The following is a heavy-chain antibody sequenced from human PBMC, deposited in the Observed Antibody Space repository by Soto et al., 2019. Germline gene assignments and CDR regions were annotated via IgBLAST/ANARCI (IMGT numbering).Heavy chain of an antibody. D-gene: IGHD3-10*01. CDR1: GFPFSSYW. CDR3: AKDRGSGSYAANYYYYGMDV. J-gene: IGHJ6*02. V-gene: IGHV3-74*01. CDR2: IKSDGSGT. Sequence: GGSLRLSCAASGFPFSSYWMHWVRQVPGKGPMWVSRIKSDGSGTYYADSVQGRFIMSRDNAQDTLHLQMNSLRVEDTALYYCAKDRGSGSYAANYYYYGMDVWGQGTTVTVSS.